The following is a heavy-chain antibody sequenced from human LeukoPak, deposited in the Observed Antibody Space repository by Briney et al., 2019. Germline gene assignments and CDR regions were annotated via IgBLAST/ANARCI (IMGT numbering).Heavy chain of an antibody. CDR2: IYYSGNT. J-gene: IGHJ4*02. CDR3: GRQGRSSSWYVDY. D-gene: IGHD6-13*01. Sequence: SETLSLTCTVSGGSVRSSSYYWGWLRQPPGKGLEGIGSIYYSGNTYYNSSLKSRVTLSVDTSKNQFSLKLSSVTAADTAVYYCGRQGRSSSWYVDYWGQGTLVTVSS. CDR1: GGSVRSSSYY. V-gene: IGHV4-39*01.